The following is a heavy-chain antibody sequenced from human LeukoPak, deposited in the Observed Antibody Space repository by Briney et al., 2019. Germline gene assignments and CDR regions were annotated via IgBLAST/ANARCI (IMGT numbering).Heavy chain of an antibody. CDR2: INHSGST. J-gene: IGHJ4*02. CDR3: ARLNPPLYYYGSGSIGPFFDY. D-gene: IGHD3-10*01. Sequence: SETLSLTCAGYSVSFSAYYWSWIRQPPGKGLEGMGDINHSGSTNYNPSLKSRAIISVDTSKNQFSLKLSSVTAAATAVYYCARLNPPLYYYGSGSIGPFFDYWGQGTLVTVSS. V-gene: IGHV4-34*01. CDR1: SVSFSAYY.